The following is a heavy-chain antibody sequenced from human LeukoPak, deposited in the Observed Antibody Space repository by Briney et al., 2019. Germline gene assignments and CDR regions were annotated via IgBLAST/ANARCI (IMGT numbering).Heavy chain of an antibody. CDR2: ISAYNGNT. CDR1: GYTFTSYG. Sequence: ASVKVSCQASGYTFTSYGISWVRQAPGQGLEWMGWISAYNGNTNYAQKLQGRVTMTTDTSTSTAYMELRSLRSDDTAAYYCARGRGYCSSTSCYFRAFDIWGQGTMVTVSS. J-gene: IGHJ3*02. CDR3: ARGRGYCSSTSCYFRAFDI. V-gene: IGHV1-18*01. D-gene: IGHD2-2*01.